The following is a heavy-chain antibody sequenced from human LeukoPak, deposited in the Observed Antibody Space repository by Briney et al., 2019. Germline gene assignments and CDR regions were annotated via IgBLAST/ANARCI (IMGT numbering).Heavy chain of an antibody. CDR1: GFTFGDYG. CDR2: INWNGGST. V-gene: IGHV3-20*04. D-gene: IGHD3-10*01. Sequence: AGGSLRLSCAASGFTFGDYGMSWVRQAPGKGLEWVSGINWNGGSTGYADSVKGRFTISRDNAKNSLYLQMNSLRAEDTTVYYCARFYDEGFGDPYYFDYWGQGTLVTVSS. CDR3: ARFYDEGFGDPYYFDY. J-gene: IGHJ4*02.